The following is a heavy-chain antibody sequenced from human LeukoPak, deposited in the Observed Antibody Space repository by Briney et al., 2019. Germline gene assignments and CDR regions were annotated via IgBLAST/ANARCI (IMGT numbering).Heavy chain of an antibody. Sequence: GASVNVSCKASGYTFTDYYMHWLRQAPGQGLEWMGWINPNSGGTNYAQKFQDRVTMTRDKSISTAYMELRRLRSEDTAVYYCARVIADRKWFDPWGQGTLVTVSS. CDR2: INPNSGGT. CDR1: GYTFTDYY. CDR3: ARVIADRKWFDP. V-gene: IGHV1-2*02. J-gene: IGHJ5*02. D-gene: IGHD6-6*01.